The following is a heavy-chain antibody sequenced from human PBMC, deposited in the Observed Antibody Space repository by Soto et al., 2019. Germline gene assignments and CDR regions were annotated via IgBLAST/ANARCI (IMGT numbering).Heavy chain of an antibody. CDR2: VSYGGTYQ. Sequence: GGSLRLSCAASGFMFSSFGIHWVRQAPGKGLEWVAVVSYGGTYQYYADSVKGRFIISRDNSRDTVTLEMTSLRPEDTALYYCAKQHRDLVIGAFDVWGPGAMVTVSS. D-gene: IGHD2-21*02. J-gene: IGHJ3*01. V-gene: IGHV3-30*18. CDR1: GFMFSSFG. CDR3: AKQHRDLVIGAFDV.